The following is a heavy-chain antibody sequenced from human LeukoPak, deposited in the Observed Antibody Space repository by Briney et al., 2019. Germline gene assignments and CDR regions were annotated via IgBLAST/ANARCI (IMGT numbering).Heavy chain of an antibody. CDR1: GGSISSYY. D-gene: IGHD2-8*01. CDR3: ARAVLYYDWFDH. V-gene: IGHV4-59*01. Sequence: SETLSLTCTVSGGSISSYYWSWIRQPPGKGLEWIGYIYYSGSTNYNPSLKSRVTISVDTSKNQFSLKLSSVTAADTAVYYCARAVLYYDWFDHWGQGTLVTVSS. J-gene: IGHJ5*02. CDR2: IYYSGST.